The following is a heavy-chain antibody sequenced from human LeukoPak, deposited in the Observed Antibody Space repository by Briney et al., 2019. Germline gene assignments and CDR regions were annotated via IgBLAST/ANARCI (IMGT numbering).Heavy chain of an antibody. CDR2: ISYDGGNA. Sequence: GGSLRLSCAPSGFIFEDFAMHWVREAPGKGLEWVALISYDGGNANSAYSVKGRFTLSRDNSKNTPYLHMNSLRPEDTAVYYCARDPPFSSGWSQNHFDLWGQGTLVTVSS. D-gene: IGHD6-19*01. CDR1: GFIFEDFA. V-gene: IGHV3-30*04. J-gene: IGHJ4*02. CDR3: ARDPPFSSGWSQNHFDL.